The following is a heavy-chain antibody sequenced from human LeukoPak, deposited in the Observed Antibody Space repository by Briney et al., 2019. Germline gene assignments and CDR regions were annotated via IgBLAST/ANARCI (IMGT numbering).Heavy chain of an antibody. D-gene: IGHD4-17*01. J-gene: IGHJ6*03. V-gene: IGHV3-49*04. CDR3: TGGDYRGGYYYYYMDV. Sequence: GGSLRLSCTASGFTFGDYAMSWVRQAPGKGLEWVGFIRSKLHAGTTEYAASVKGRFSISRDDSESIVYLQMNSLKTEDTAVYYCTGGDYRGGYYYYYMDVWGKGTTVTVSS. CDR2: IRSKLHAGTT. CDR1: GFTFGDYA.